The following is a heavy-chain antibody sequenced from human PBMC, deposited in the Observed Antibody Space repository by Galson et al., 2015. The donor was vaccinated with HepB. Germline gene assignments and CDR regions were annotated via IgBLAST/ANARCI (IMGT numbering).Heavy chain of an antibody. CDR3: ARDGEYCSSTSCHVRNWFDP. Sequence: SVKVSCKASGGTFSSYAISWVRQAPGQGLEWMGGIIPIFGTANYAQKFQGRVTITADESTSTAYMELSSLRSEDTAVYYCARDGEYCSSTSCHVRNWFDPWGQGTLVTVSS. D-gene: IGHD2-2*01. V-gene: IGHV1-69*13. CDR1: GGTFSSYA. CDR2: IIPIFGTA. J-gene: IGHJ5*02.